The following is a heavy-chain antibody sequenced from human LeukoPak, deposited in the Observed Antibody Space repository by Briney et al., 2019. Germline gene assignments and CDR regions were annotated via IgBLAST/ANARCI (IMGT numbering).Heavy chain of an antibody. D-gene: IGHD3-16*01. J-gene: IGHJ4*02. CDR2: IYYSGST. CDR1: GGSISSSSYY. V-gene: IGHV4-39*01. CDR3: ARWGLGGWNSTSPHPDY. Sequence: SETLSLTCTVPGGSISSSSYYWGWIRQPPGKGLEWIGSIYYSGSTYYNPSLKSRVTISVDTSKNQLSLKLSSGTAADTAVYYCARWGLGGWNSTSPHPDYWGQETLVTVSS.